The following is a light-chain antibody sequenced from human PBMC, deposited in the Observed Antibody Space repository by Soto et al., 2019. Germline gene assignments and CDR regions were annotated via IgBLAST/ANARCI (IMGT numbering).Light chain of an antibody. Sequence: QSVLTQPPSASGTPGQRVTISCSGSRSNIGSNYVSWYQQLPGTAPHLLIYRNNQRPSGVPDRFSGSKSGTSASLAISGLRSEDEADYYCSAWDDSLSGRVFGVGTKLTVL. CDR3: SAWDDSLSGRV. V-gene: IGLV1-47*01. J-gene: IGLJ2*01. CDR1: RSNIGSNY. CDR2: RNN.